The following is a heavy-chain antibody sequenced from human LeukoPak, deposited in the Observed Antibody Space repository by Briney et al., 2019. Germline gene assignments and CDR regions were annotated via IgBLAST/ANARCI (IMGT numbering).Heavy chain of an antibody. J-gene: IGHJ3*02. CDR2: MNPNSGNT. D-gene: IGHD6-13*01. CDR3: ARAPIAAAGRRRADAFDI. V-gene: IGHV1-8*01. CDR1: GYTFTSYD. Sequence: ASVKVSCKASGYTFTSYDINWVRQATGQGLEWMGWMNPNSGNTGYAQKFQGRVTMTRNTSISTAYMELSSLRSEDTAVYYCARAPIAAAGRRRADAFDIWGQGTMVTVSS.